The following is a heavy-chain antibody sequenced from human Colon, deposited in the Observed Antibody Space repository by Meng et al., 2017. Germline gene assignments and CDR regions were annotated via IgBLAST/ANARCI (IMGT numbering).Heavy chain of an antibody. J-gene: IGHJ5*02. Sequence: QPQLQESGPGLVKPSEALAPTCSVSGGSISPSGYYWGWIRQPPGKGLEWIGSIGHSGFTYYTPSLKSRVTVSIDTSRNQFSLWLTSVTAADTAVYYCVRSSGWVRTGFDPWGQGTLVTVSS. CDR3: VRSSGWVRTGFDP. V-gene: IGHV4-39*01. CDR2: IGHSGFT. CDR1: GGSISPSGYY. D-gene: IGHD6-19*01.